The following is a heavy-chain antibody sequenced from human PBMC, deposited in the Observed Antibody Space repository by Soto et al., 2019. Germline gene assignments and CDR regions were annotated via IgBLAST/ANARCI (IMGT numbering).Heavy chain of an antibody. D-gene: IGHD4-17*01. V-gene: IGHV4-31*03. CDR3: ARASFDFGGGYYFEY. CDR1: GGSIGNGGSY. J-gene: IGHJ4*02. Sequence: SETLSLTCTVSGGSIGNGGSYWTCIRQHQGQGLEWIGYISYSGNTYYNPSLKGRLNISVDTSKNQFSLKLSSVTAADTAVYYCARASFDFGGGYYFEYWGQGNLV. CDR2: ISYSGNT.